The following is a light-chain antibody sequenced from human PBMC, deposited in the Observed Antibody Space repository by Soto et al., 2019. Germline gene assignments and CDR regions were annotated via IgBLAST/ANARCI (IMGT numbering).Light chain of an antibody. CDR1: QSVSSSY. V-gene: IGKV3-20*01. CDR2: GAS. Sequence: EIVLAQSPGTLSLSPGERATLSCRASQSVSSSYLAWYQQKPGQAPRLLIYGASSRATGIPDRVSGSGSGTDFTLPISRLEPEDFAVYYCQQYGSSPQWTFGQGTKVDI. CDR3: QQYGSSPQWT. J-gene: IGKJ1*01.